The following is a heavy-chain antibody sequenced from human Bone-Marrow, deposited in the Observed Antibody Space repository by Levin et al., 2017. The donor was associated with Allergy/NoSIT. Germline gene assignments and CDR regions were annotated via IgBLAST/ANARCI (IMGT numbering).Heavy chain of an antibody. Sequence: GGSLRLSCAASGFTVSSNYMSWVRQAPGKGPEWVSVIYSGGSTYYADSVKGRFTISRDNSKNTLYLQMNSLRAEDTPVYYCARGWFGELLSHWGQGTLVTVSS. D-gene: IGHD3-10*01. J-gene: IGHJ4*02. CDR1: GFTVSSNY. CDR3: ARGWFGELLSH. V-gene: IGHV3-53*01. CDR2: IYSGGST.